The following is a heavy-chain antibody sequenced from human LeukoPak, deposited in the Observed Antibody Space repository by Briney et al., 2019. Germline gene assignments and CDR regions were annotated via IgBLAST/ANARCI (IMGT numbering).Heavy chain of an antibody. CDR3: ARCGEMATISSCYFDY. Sequence: GEPLQISGKGFGSRFTYYWITWVRKLPGKGLEWLEIIYPGDSDTRYSPSFQGQVTISADKSISTAYLQWSSLRASDTAMYYCARCGEMATISSCYFDYWGQGTLVTVAS. J-gene: IGHJ4*02. D-gene: IGHD5-24*01. CDR2: IYPGDSDT. CDR1: GSRFTYYW. V-gene: IGHV5-51*01.